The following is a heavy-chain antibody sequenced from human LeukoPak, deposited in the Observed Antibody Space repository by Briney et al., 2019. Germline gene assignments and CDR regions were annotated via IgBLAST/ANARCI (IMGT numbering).Heavy chain of an antibody. CDR2: ISRTSDYT. V-gene: IGHV3-11*06. J-gene: IGHJ3*02. D-gene: IGHD2-15*01. CDR1: GFTFSDYF. Sequence: PGGSLRLSCAASGFTFSDYFMSWIRQAPGKGLEWVSYISRTSDYTNYADSVKGRFTISRDNAKNSLYLQMNSLRAEDTAVYYCTRDVAVDGRGGLDDAFHIWGQGTMVTVSS. CDR3: TRDVAVDGRGGLDDAFHI.